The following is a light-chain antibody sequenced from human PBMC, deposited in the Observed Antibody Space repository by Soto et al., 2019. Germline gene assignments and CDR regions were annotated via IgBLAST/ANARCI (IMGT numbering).Light chain of an antibody. V-gene: IGKV1-5*03. CDR1: QSISSW. CDR3: HQYDSYPLT. CDR2: KAS. J-gene: IGKJ4*01. Sequence: IQLTQSPSSLSASVGDRVTITCRASQSISSWMAWYQQKPGKAPKLLIYKASSLESGVPSRFSGSGSGTEFTLTISSLQPDDFATYYCHQYDSYPLTFGGGTNVELK.